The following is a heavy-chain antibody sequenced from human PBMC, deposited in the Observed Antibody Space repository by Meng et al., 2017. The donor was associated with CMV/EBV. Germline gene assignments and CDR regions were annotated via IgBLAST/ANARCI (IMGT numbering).Heavy chain of an antibody. CDR2: IYYSGST. CDR3: ARATYATTYSSSWYLDY. J-gene: IGHJ4*02. D-gene: IGHD6-13*01. V-gene: IGHV4-31*02. Sequence: SISSGGYYWSWIRQHPGKGLEWIGYIYYSGSTYYSPSLKSRVTISVDTSKNQFSLKLSSVTAADTAVYYCARATYATTYSSSWYLDYWGQGTLVTVSS. CDR1: SISSGGYY.